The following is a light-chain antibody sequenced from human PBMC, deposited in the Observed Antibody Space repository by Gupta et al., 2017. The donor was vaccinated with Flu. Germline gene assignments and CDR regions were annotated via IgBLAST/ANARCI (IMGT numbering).Light chain of an antibody. CDR1: SSNIGSNY. CDR2: DNN. J-gene: IGLJ3*02. Sequence: QSALTQPPSVSAAPGQKVTIPCSGSSSNIGSNYVSWYQQLPVTAPKLLIYDNNKRSSGIPDRFSGSKSGTSATLGITGLQTGDEADYYCGTWDSTLSDGGVFGGGTKLTVL. CDR3: GTWDSTLSDGGV. V-gene: IGLV1-51*01.